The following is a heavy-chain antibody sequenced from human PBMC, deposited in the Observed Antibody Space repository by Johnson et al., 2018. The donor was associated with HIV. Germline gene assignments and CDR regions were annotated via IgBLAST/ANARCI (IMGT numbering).Heavy chain of an antibody. CDR1: GFTFSSYG. Sequence: GGVVQPGRSLRLSCAASGFTFSSYGMHWVRQAPGKGLEWVSLIYGGGSTFYADSVKGRFTISKDNSKNTLYLQMNSLRAGDTAVYYCAKDRVRDAFDIWGQGTMVTVAS. CDR2: IYGGGST. V-gene: IGHV3-NL1*01. J-gene: IGHJ3*02. D-gene: IGHD3-10*01. CDR3: AKDRVRDAFDI.